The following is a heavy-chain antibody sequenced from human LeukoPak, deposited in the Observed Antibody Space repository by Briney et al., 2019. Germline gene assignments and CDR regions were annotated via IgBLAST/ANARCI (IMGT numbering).Heavy chain of an antibody. CDR2: ISGSGGST. J-gene: IGHJ4*02. CDR1: GFTFSSYS. Sequence: EGSLRLSCAASGFTFSSYSMNWVRQAPGKGLEWVSAISGSGGSTYYADSVKGRFTISRDNANKFSYLQMSSLRADDTAVYYCAKDKHWNVCDYWGRGTLVTVSS. V-gene: IGHV3-23*01. CDR3: AKDKHWNVCDY. D-gene: IGHD1-1*01.